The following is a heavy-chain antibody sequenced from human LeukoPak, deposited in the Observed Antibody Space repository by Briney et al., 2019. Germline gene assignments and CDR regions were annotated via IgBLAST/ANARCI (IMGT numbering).Heavy chain of an antibody. CDR2: TYYRSKWYN. Sequence: SQTLSLTRAISGDSVPSNSAAWNWIRQSPSRGLEWLGRTYYRSKWYNDYAVSVKSRITINPDTSKNQFSLQLNSVTPEDTAVYYCARESWDIEGYNWFDPWGQGTLVTVSS. CDR3: ARESWDIEGYNWFDP. J-gene: IGHJ5*02. D-gene: IGHD2-15*01. V-gene: IGHV6-1*01. CDR1: GDSVPSNSAA.